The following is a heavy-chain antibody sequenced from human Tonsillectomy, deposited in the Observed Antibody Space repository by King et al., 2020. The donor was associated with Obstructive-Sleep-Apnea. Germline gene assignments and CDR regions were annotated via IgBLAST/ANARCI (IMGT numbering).Heavy chain of an antibody. CDR1: GGTFSSYA. CDR3: ASVSGDSSGYPRPQRLYYFDY. J-gene: IGHJ4*02. CDR2: IIPILGIA. D-gene: IGHD3-22*01. V-gene: IGHV1-69*04. Sequence: VQLVQSGAEVKKPGSSVKVSCKASGGTFSSYAISWVRQAPGQGLEWMGGIIPILGIANYAQKFQGRVTITADKSTSTAYMDLSSLRSEDTAVYYCASVSGDSSGYPRPQRLYYFDYWGQGTLVTVSS.